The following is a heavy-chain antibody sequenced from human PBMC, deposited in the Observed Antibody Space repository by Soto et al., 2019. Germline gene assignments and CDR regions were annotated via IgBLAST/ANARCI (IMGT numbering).Heavy chain of an antibody. CDR1: GYTFTSYG. J-gene: IGHJ6*03. V-gene: IGHV1-18*01. CDR2: ISAYNGNT. D-gene: IGHD3-10*01. Sequence: QVQLVQSGAEVKKPGASVKVSCKASGYTFTSYGISWVRQAPGQGLEWMGWISAYNGNTNYAQKLQGRVTMTTDTSTSTAYMELRSLRSDDTAVYYCARDQGSLPVEFFYYYYYMDVWGKGTTVTVSS. CDR3: ARDQGSLPVEFFYYYYYMDV.